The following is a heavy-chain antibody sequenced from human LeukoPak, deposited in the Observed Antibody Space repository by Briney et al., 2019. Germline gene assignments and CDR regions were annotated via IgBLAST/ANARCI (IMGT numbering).Heavy chain of an antibody. J-gene: IGHJ4*02. CDR2: IYYSGST. V-gene: IGHV4-31*03. D-gene: IGHD3-3*01. CDR1: GGSISSGGYY. CDR3: ARGSLSWSGYYNWALDY. Sequence: SETLSLTCTVSGGSISSGGYYWSWIRQHPGKGLEWIGYIYYSGSTYYNPSLKSRVTISVDTSKNQFSLKLSSVTAADTAVYYCARGSLSWSGYYNWALDYWGQGTLVTVSS.